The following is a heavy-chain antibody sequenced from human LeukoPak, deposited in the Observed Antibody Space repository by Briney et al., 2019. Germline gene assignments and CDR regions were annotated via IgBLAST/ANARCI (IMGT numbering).Heavy chain of an antibody. CDR2: MCGGGDNT. Sequence: GGPLSLSCAVSGFPFSDFAMSWVRQAPGKGLGWVSSMCGGGDNTYFADSVKGRFAISRDNSKNTLVLQMVSLRAEDTAVYYCAKFEGALLGNYYMDVWGKGTTVTVSS. CDR3: AKFEGALLGNYYMDV. CDR1: GFPFSDFA. J-gene: IGHJ6*03. V-gene: IGHV3-23*01.